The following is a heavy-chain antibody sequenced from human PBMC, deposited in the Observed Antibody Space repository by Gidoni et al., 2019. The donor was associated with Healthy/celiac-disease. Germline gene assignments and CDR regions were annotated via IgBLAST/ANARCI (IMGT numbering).Heavy chain of an antibody. V-gene: IGHV1-18*04. Sequence: QVQLVQSGAEGKKPGASVKVCCKASGYTFTSYGISWVRQAHGQGLEWMGWISGYNGNTNYAQKLQCRVTMTTDTSTSTAYIGLRSLRSDDTAVYYCARDHHGFFDYWGQGTLVTVSS. CDR1: GYTFTSYG. J-gene: IGHJ4*02. CDR3: ARDHHGFFDY. CDR2: ISGYNGNT.